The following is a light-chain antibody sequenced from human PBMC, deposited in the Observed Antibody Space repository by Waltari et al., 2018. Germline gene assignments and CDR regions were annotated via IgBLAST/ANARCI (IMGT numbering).Light chain of an antibody. CDR2: YDD. CDR1: SPIIGNRA. CDR3: AAWDDSLNAWV. J-gene: IGLJ3*02. Sequence: QSVLTQPPSVSEAPRQRVTISCSRSSPIIGNRAVNWYQQLPGTAPKLLIYYDDPLSSGISDRFSGSKSGTSASLAISGLQSEDEADYYCAAWDDSLNAWVFGGGTKLTVL. V-gene: IGLV1-36*01.